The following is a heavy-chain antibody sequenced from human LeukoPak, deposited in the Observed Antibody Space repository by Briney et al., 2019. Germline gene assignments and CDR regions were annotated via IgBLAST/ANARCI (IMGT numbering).Heavy chain of an antibody. J-gene: IGHJ4*02. CDR1: GYTFTGYY. CDR2: INPNSGGT. Sequence: GASVKVSCKASGYTFTGYYMHWVRQAPGQGLEWMGWINPNSGGTNYAQKLQGRVTMTRDTSISTAYMELSRLRSDDTAVYYCARSNYILTGYYPGVFDYWGQGTLVTVSS. CDR3: ARSNYILTGYYPGVFDY. V-gene: IGHV1-2*02. D-gene: IGHD3-9*01.